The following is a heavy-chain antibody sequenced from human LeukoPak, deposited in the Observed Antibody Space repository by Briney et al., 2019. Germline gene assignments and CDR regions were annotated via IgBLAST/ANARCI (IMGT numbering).Heavy chain of an antibody. CDR2: IYYSGST. Sequence: SETLSLTCTVSGGSISSYYWSWIRQPPGKGLEWIGYIYYSGSTNYNPPLKSRVTISVDTSKNQFSLKLSSVTAADTAVYYCARAEQLAEFDYWGQGTLVTVSS. CDR1: GGSISSYY. V-gene: IGHV4-59*08. J-gene: IGHJ4*02. D-gene: IGHD6-13*01. CDR3: ARAEQLAEFDY.